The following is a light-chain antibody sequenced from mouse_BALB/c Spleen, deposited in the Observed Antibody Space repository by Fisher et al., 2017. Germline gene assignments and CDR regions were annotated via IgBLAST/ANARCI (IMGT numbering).Light chain of an antibody. CDR1: SSVSY. CDR3: QQWSSNPLT. J-gene: IGKJ5*01. Sequence: IVITQTPTTMAASPGEKITITCSASSSVSYMHWYQQKSGTSPKRWIYDTSKLASGVPARFSGSGSGTSYSLTISSMEAEDAATYYCQQWSSNPLTFGAGTKLELK. CDR2: DTS. V-gene: IGKV4-59*01.